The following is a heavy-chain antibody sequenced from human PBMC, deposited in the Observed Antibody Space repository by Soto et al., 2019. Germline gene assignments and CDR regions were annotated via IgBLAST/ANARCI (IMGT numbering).Heavy chain of an antibody. CDR2: INHSGGT. Sequence: PSETLSLTCAVYGGSFSAYYWSWVRQPPGKGLEWVGEINHSGGTSYNPSLKSRVTISEDTSKRQFYMKLTCVTAADRAVYYCARGSVDTVDSSGFYDYWGQGTPVTVSS. CDR3: ARGSVDTVDSSGFYDY. J-gene: IGHJ4*02. V-gene: IGHV4-34*01. D-gene: IGHD3-22*01. CDR1: GGSFSAYY.